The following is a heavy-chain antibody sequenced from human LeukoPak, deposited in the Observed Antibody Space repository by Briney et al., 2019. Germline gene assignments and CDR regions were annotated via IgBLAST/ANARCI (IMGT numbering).Heavy chain of an antibody. CDR1: GGSISSYY. D-gene: IGHD6-13*01. CDR2: IYTSGST. Sequence: SETLSLTCTVSGGSISSYYWSWIRQPAGKGLEWIGRIYTSGSTNYNPSLKSRVTISVDTPKNQFSLKLSSVTAADTAVYYCARAPRIAAAGTWWFDPWGQGTLVTVSS. CDR3: ARAPRIAAAGTWWFDP. V-gene: IGHV4-4*07. J-gene: IGHJ5*02.